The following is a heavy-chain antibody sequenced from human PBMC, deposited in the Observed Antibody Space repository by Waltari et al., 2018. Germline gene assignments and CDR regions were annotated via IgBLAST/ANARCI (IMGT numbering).Heavy chain of an antibody. Sequence: QVQLVQSGAEVKKPGASVKVSCKASGYTFTGYYMPWVRQAPGQGLEWMGWINPNSGGTNYAQKFQGRVTMTRDTSISTAYMELSRLRSDDTAVYYCARDGGYCSSTSCYDAFDIWGQGTMVTVSS. J-gene: IGHJ3*02. CDR3: ARDGGYCSSTSCYDAFDI. CDR2: INPNSGGT. CDR1: GYTFTGYY. V-gene: IGHV1-2*02. D-gene: IGHD2-2*01.